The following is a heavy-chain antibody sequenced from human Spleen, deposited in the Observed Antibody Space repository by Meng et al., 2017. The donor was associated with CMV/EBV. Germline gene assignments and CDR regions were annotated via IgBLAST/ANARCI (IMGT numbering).Heavy chain of an antibody. Sequence: ASVKVSCKASGYTFTTYGISWVRQAPGQGLEWMGWIGAYNGDTNYAQKLQGRVTMTTDTSTSTAYMELRSLRSDDTAVYYCARDLDSTGYCGSTTCHMESYHGLDVWGRGTTVTVSS. D-gene: IGHD2-2*01. CDR3: ARDLDSTGYCGSTTCHMESYHGLDV. CDR2: IGAYNGDT. J-gene: IGHJ6*02. CDR1: GYTFTTYG. V-gene: IGHV1-18*01.